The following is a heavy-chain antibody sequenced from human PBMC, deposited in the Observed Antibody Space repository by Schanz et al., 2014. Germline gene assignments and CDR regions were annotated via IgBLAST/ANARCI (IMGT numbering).Heavy chain of an antibody. CDR3: AASSGWHPSTDY. CDR1: GFTFSSHA. V-gene: IGHV3-23*01. J-gene: IGHJ4*02. D-gene: IGHD6-19*01. CDR2: ISGSGGST. Sequence: EVQLLESGGGLVQPGGSLRLSCAASGFTFSSHAMSWVRQAPGKGLEWVSAISGSGGSTYYADSVKGRFTISRDNSKNTLYLQMNSLRAEDTAVYYCAASSGWHPSTDYWGQGTLVTVSS.